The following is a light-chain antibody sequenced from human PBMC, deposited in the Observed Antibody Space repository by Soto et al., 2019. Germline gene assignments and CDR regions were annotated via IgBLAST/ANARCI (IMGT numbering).Light chain of an antibody. CDR3: QHYNSWPT. CDR1: QSVSSN. CDR2: DAS. J-gene: IGKJ1*01. V-gene: IGKV3-15*01. Sequence: DIVMTQSPATLSVSPGERATLSCRASQSVSSNLAWYQQKPGQAPRLLIYDASTRATGIPARFSGSGSGTEFSLTISSLQSEDFAAYYCQHYNSWPTFGLGTKVEMK.